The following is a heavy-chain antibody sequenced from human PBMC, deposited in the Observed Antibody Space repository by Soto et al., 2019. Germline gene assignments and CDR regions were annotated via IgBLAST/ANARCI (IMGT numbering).Heavy chain of an antibody. CDR2: VTHDGTER. CDR1: GFTLSGHG. CDR3: AREKNSGYYRTVDY. J-gene: IGHJ4*02. D-gene: IGHD3-10*01. V-gene: IGHV3-30*03. Sequence: QVQLVASGGGVVQPGRSLSLSCAASGFTLSGHGLHWVRQAPGKGLEWVAVVTHDGTERHYPDSVKGRFTITRDISKNTFYLQMNSLRVEATAMYYCAREKNSGYYRTVDYGGQGTLVTVSS.